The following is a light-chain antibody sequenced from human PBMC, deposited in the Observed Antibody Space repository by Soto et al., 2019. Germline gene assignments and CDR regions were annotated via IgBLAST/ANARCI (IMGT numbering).Light chain of an antibody. J-gene: IGKJ5*01. V-gene: IGKV1-39*01. CDR1: QSVSNL. Sequence: DIQMTQSPSSLSASVGDRVTITCRASQSVSNLLNWYQQKPGKAPKLLIYSASSLQSGVPSRFSGSGSGTDFTLTISSLQPEDFATYYCQQSYSTPITFGQGTRLEIK. CDR2: SAS. CDR3: QQSYSTPIT.